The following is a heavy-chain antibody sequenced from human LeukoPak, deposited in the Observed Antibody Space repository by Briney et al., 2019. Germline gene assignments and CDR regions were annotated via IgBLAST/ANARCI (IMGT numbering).Heavy chain of an antibody. V-gene: IGHV3-74*01. CDR2: IASDGSST. Sequence: GGSLRLSCAASGFTFSSYWMNWVRQAPGKGLVWVSRIASDGSSTTYADSVKGRFSISRDNAKNTLYLQMNSLRAEDTAVYYCGRALYRGFDYWGQGTLVTVSS. J-gene: IGHJ4*02. CDR1: GFTFSSYW. CDR3: GRALYRGFDY. D-gene: IGHD1-26*01.